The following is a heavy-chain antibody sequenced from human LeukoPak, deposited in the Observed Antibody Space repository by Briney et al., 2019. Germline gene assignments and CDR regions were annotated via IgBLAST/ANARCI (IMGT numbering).Heavy chain of an antibody. CDR2: IYYSGST. CDR1: GGSISSGGYY. V-gene: IGHV4-31*03. CDR3: ARGSSYYYDGSGYYWGAFDI. D-gene: IGHD3-22*01. Sequence: SQTLSLTCTVSGGSISSGGYYWSWIRQHPGKGLEWIGYIYYSGSTYYNPSLKSRVTISVDTSKNQFSLKLSSVTAADTAVYYCARGSSYYYDGSGYYWGAFDIWGQGTMVTVSS. J-gene: IGHJ3*02.